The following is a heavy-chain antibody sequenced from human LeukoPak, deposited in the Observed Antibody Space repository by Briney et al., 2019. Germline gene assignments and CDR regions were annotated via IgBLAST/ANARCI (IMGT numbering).Heavy chain of an antibody. J-gene: IGHJ4*02. Sequence: GGSLRLSCAASGFTFSSYSMNWVRQAPGKGLEWVSYISSSSSTIYCADSVKGRFTISRDNAKNSLYLQMNSLRAEDTAVYYCARAAGSGTYWGQGTLVTVSS. CDR2: ISSSSSTI. V-gene: IGHV3-48*04. CDR1: GFTFSSYS. D-gene: IGHD3-10*01. CDR3: ARAAGSGTY.